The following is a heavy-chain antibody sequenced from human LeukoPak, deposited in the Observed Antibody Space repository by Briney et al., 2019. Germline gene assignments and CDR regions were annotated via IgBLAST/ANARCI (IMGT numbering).Heavy chain of an antibody. D-gene: IGHD3-22*01. CDR1: GFTFNNAW. CDR3: AADSRHWVRFDSSGYYVDAFDI. Sequence: GGSLRLSCAASGFTFNNAWMSWVRQAPGKGLEWVGRIKSKTDGGTTDYAAPVKGRFTLSRDDSKNTLYLQMNSLKTEDTAVYYCAADSRHWVRFDSSGYYVDAFDIWGKGQWSPSLQ. J-gene: IGHJ3*02. V-gene: IGHV3-15*01. CDR2: IKSKTDGGTT.